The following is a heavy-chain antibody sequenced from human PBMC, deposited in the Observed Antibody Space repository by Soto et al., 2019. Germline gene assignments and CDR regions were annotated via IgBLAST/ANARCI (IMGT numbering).Heavy chain of an antibody. V-gene: IGHV1-2*04. Sequence: ASVKVSCKASGYTFTGYYMHWVRQAPGQGLEWMGWINPNSGGTNYAQKFQGWVTMTRDTSISTAYMELSSLRSEDTAVYYCAREQRNYDSRGYYYAFDYWGQGTLVTVSS. CDR3: AREQRNYDSRGYYYAFDY. D-gene: IGHD3-22*01. J-gene: IGHJ4*02. CDR2: INPNSGGT. CDR1: GYTFTGYY.